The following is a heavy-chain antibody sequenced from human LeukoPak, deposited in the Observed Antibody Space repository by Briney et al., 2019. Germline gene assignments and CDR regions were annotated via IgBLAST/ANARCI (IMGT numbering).Heavy chain of an antibody. CDR3: AKVWGRTFDY. CDR1: GFTFSSHG. Sequence: GGSLRLSCAASGFTFSSHGMSWVRQAPGKGLEWVSTISGSGDNTYYADSVKGRFTISRDNSKNTLYLQMNSLRAEDTAVYYCAKVWGRTFDYWGQGTLVTVSS. V-gene: IGHV3-23*01. J-gene: IGHJ4*02. D-gene: IGHD3-16*01. CDR2: ISGSGDNT.